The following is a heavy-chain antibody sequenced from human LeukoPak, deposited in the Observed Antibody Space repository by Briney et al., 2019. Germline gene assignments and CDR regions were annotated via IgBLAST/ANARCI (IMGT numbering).Heavy chain of an antibody. CDR3: ARHERESSGWKYFDY. J-gene: IGHJ4*02. CDR1: GGSISSYY. V-gene: IGHV4-59*08. D-gene: IGHD3-22*01. Sequence: SETLSLTCTVSGGSISSYYRSWIRQPPGKGLEWIGYIYYSGSTNYNPSLKSRVTISVDTSKNQFSLKLSSVTAADTAVYYCARHERESSGWKYFDYWGQGTLVTVSS. CDR2: IYYSGST.